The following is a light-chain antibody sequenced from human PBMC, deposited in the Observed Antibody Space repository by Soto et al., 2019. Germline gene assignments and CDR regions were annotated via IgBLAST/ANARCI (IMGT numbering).Light chain of an antibody. V-gene: IGKV1-39*01. Sequence: DIQMTQSASSLSASVGDRVTITCRASQTISSNLNWHQQKPGKAPKVLIYAASSLQSGVTSRFSGSGAGTDVTLTISSRQPEDFATYYCQQSYSIPYTFGQGTKLEIK. J-gene: IGKJ2*01. CDR1: QTISSN. CDR2: AAS. CDR3: QQSYSIPYT.